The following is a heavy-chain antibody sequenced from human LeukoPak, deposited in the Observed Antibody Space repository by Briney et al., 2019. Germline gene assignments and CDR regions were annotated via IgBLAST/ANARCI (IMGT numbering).Heavy chain of an antibody. CDR2: INAGNGNT. V-gene: IGHV1-3*01. J-gene: IGHJ4*02. CDR1: GYTFTSYA. Sequence: GASVKVSCKASGYTFTSYAMHWVRQAPGQRLEWMGWINAGNGNTKYSQKFQGRVTITRDTSASTAYMELSSLRSEDTAVYYCARQHDLWKNHCFDYWGQGTQVTVSS. D-gene: IGHD3-3*01. CDR3: ARQHDLWKNHCFDY.